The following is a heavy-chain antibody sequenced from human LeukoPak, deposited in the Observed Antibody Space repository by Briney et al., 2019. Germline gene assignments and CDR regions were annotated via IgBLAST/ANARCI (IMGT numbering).Heavy chain of an antibody. J-gene: IGHJ4*02. V-gene: IGHV4-31*03. Sequence: SETLSLTCTVSGGTISSGGYYWSWIRQHPGKGLEWIEYMYYSGSTEYNPSLKSRVTISVDTSNNQFSLKLSSVTAADTAVYYCARVPHDSSGYGYFDYWGQGTLVTVSS. CDR2: MYYSGST. CDR3: ARVPHDSSGYGYFDY. D-gene: IGHD3-22*01. CDR1: GGTISSGGYY.